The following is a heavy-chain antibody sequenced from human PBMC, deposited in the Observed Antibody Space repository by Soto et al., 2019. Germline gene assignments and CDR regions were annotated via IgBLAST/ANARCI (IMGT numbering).Heavy chain of an antibody. CDR2: ISYDGSNK. Sequence: GGSLRLSCAASGGTFSSYARHWVGQAPGKGREWVAVISYDGSNKYYADSVKGRFTISRDNSKNTLYLQMNSLRAEDTAVYYCARVDCSSTSCTYYYYYYGMDVWGQGTTVTVSS. CDR1: GGTFSSYA. V-gene: IGHV3-30*01. D-gene: IGHD2-2*01. CDR3: ARVDCSSTSCTYYYYYYGMDV. J-gene: IGHJ6*02.